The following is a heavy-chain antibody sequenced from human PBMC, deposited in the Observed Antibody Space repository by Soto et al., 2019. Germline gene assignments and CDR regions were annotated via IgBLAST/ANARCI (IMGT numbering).Heavy chain of an antibody. J-gene: IGHJ5*02. CDR2: IKQDGSEK. D-gene: IGHD2-2*02. V-gene: IGHV3-7*01. CDR3: ARGIVVVPAAILVDWFDP. Sequence: GGSLRLSCAASGFTFSSYWMSWVRHAPGKGLEWVANIKQDGSEKYYVDSVKGRFTISRDNAKNSLYLQMNSLRAEDTAVYYCARGIVVVPAAILVDWFDPWGQGTLVTVSS. CDR1: GFTFSSYW.